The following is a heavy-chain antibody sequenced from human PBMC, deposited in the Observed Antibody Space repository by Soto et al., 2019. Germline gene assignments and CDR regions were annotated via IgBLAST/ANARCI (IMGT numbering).Heavy chain of an antibody. J-gene: IGHJ4*02. CDR2: IKNDGTST. CDR3: ARDVGFQGNYIH. Sequence: PGGSLRLSCAASGFTFSSYSMNWVRQAPGKGLEWVSRIKNDGTSTSYADSVKGRFTISRDNAKNTLYLQMSSLRAEDTAVYYCARDVGFQGNYIHWGQGTLVTVSS. CDR1: GFTFSSYS. V-gene: IGHV3-74*01. D-gene: IGHD1-7*01.